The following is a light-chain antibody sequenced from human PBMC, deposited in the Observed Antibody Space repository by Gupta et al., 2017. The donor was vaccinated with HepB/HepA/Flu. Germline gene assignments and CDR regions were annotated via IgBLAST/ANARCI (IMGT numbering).Light chain of an antibody. Sequence: DIHMTHSPVSLSASVGDRVTITCRASHDVGTYLAWYRQKPGKVPEVLIFAASTLQSGVPSRFSGSGSGTYFTLTIINLQPDDLATYYCQHYNSVPFTFGPGTTLDLK. CDR2: AAS. CDR1: HDVGTY. J-gene: IGKJ3*01. V-gene: IGKV1-27*01. CDR3: QHYNSVPFT.